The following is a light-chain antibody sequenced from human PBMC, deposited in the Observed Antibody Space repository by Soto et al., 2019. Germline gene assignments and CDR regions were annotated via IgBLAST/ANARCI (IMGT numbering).Light chain of an antibody. J-gene: IGLJ1*01. CDR3: SSYTSSSTYV. Sequence: QSALTQPASVSGSPGQSITISCTGTSSDVGGYNYVSWHQQHPGKAPKLMIYDVSNRPSGVSNRFSGSKSGNTASLTISGLQAEDEADYYCSSYTSSSTYVFGTGT. CDR2: DVS. CDR1: SSDVGGYNY. V-gene: IGLV2-14*01.